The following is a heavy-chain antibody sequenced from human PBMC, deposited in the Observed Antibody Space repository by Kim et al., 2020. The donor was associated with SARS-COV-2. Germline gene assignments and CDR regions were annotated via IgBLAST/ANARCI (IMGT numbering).Heavy chain of an antibody. CDR3: ARDPGGVPAAS. Sequence: ASVKVSCKASGGTFSSYAISWVRQAPGQGLEWMGRIIPILGIANYAQKFQGRVTITADKSTSTAYMELSSLRSEDTAVYYCARDPGGVPAASWGQGTLVTVSS. CDR1: GGTFSSYA. J-gene: IGHJ4*02. CDR2: IIPILGIA. D-gene: IGHD2-2*01. V-gene: IGHV1-69*04.